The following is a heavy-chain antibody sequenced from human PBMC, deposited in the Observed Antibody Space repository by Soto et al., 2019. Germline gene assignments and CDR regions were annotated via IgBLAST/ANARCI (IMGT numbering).Heavy chain of an antibody. CDR1: GFTFSNAW. CDR3: AKQESDWNDHFDY. V-gene: IGHV3-15*01. J-gene: IGHJ4*02. Sequence: GGSLRLSCXASGFTFSNAWVSWVRQAPGKGLEWVGRIKSKTAGGTTDYAAPVKGRFTISRDDSKNTLYLQMNSLRAEDTAVYYCAKQESDWNDHFDYWGQGTLVTVS. D-gene: IGHD1-1*01. CDR2: IKSKTAGGTT.